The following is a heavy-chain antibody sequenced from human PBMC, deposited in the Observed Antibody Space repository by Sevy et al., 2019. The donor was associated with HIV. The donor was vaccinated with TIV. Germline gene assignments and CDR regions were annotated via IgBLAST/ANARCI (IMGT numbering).Heavy chain of an antibody. CDR1: GFTFNNAW. D-gene: IGHD3-22*01. CDR3: ATAPGYYDSAPFDY. Sequence: GGSLRLSCAVSGFTFNNAWMNWVRQAPGTGLQWVGLIKSKIDGETTDYAAPVKGRFTISRDDSKNTLFLQMNSLKIEDTVVYYCATAPGYYDSAPFDYWGPGTLVTVSS. CDR2: IKSKIDGETT. J-gene: IGHJ4*02. V-gene: IGHV3-15*01.